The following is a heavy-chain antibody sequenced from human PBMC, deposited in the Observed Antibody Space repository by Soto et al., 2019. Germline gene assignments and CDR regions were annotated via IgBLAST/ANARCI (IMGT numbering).Heavy chain of an antibody. D-gene: IGHD2-2*01. J-gene: IGHJ3*01. V-gene: IGHV1-69*02. CDR1: GDTFNTYT. CDR2: IIPMLTVT. CDR3: SIGSWSAETFDV. Sequence: QVHLIQSGAEVKKPGSSVKVSCKAAGDTFNTYTLIWVRQAPGHGLEWMGRIIPMLTVTNSAQKFQGRLTLTADKSTGTAFMELTSLRSDDTAVYYCSIGSWSAETFDVWGQGTMVTVSS.